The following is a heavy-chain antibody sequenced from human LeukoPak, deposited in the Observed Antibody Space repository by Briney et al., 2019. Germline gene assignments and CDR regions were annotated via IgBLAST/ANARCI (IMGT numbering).Heavy chain of an antibody. CDR2: IWYDGSNK. CDR1: GFTFSNPG. V-gene: IGHV3-33*06. CDR3: AKDYSGSYFDY. Sequence: GGSLRLSCVASGFTFSNPGMHWVRQAPGKGLEWVAVIWYDGSNKYYADSVKGRFTVSRDNSKNTLYLQMNTLRAEDTAIYYCAKDYSGSYFDYWGQGTPVTVSS. D-gene: IGHD1-26*01. J-gene: IGHJ4*02.